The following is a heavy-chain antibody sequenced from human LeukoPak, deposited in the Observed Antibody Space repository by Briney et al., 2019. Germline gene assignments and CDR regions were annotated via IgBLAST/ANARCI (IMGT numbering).Heavy chain of an antibody. Sequence: SETLSLTCTVSGDSISPYYWGWLRQPPGKGLEWIGYIYFSGNTNYNPSLKSRVTISVDTSKNQFSLKLTSVTTADTAVYYCARDASYSASDNWFDPWGQGTLVTVSS. J-gene: IGHJ5*02. D-gene: IGHD3-16*01. CDR2: IYFSGNT. CDR3: ARDASYSASDNWFDP. V-gene: IGHV4-59*01. CDR1: GDSISPYY.